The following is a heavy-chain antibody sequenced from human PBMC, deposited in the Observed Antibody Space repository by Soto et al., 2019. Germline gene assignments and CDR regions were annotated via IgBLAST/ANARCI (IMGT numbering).Heavy chain of an antibody. CDR1: GFTFSSYG. CDR3: AKDEYSSGWYLDY. Sequence: PGGSLRLSCAASGFTFSSYGMHWVRQAPGKGLEWVAVIWYDGSNKYYADPVKGRFTISRDNPKNTLYLQMNSLRAEDTAVYYCAKDEYSSGWYLDYWGQGTLVTVSS. D-gene: IGHD6-19*01. J-gene: IGHJ4*02. V-gene: IGHV3-30*02. CDR2: IWYDGSNK.